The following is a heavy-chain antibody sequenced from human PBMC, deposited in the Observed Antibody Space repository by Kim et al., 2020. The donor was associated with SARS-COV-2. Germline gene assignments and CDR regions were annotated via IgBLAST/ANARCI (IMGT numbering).Heavy chain of an antibody. D-gene: IGHD2-2*01. CDR3: ARMSTRGYYYGMDV. CDR1: GFTFSSHG. J-gene: IGHJ6*02. Sequence: GGSLRLSCVASGFTFSSHGMHWVRQAPGKGLEWVAVIWYDGSKKYYADPVKGRFAISRDNSKNMLYLQMNSLRAEDTAVYYCARMSTRGYYYGMDVWGQGTTVTVSS. V-gene: IGHV3-33*01. CDR2: IWYDGSKK.